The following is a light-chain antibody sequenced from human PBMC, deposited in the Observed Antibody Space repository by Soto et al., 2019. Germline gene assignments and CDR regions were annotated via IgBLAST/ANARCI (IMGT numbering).Light chain of an antibody. CDR3: QQTFHSPRT. CDR2: DSS. Sequence: EIVLTQSPGTLSLSPGETASLSCWASQSIISNFLAWYQQRRGQPPRLLIYDSSRRASGIPARFTGSGSGTAFTLTISGVEPEESAVYYCQQTFHSPRTFGQGTRLEI. CDR1: QSIISNF. V-gene: IGKV3-20*01. J-gene: IGKJ2*01.